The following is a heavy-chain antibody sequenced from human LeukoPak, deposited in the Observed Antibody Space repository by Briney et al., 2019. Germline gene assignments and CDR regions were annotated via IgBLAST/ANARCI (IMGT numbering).Heavy chain of an antibody. CDR2: VYYSGST. CDR1: GVSNGCSPHY. CDR3: ARHMENHEGSGSYGYFDL. Sequence: SETLSLTCVVSGVSNGCSPHYWAWIRQSPGKGLEWLANVYYSGSTYKNQSLKSRVTVSLDTSKNQFSLKLTSVTAADTALYYCARHMENHEGSGSYGYFDLWGQGTLVTVSS. J-gene: IGHJ4*02. V-gene: IGHV4-39*01. D-gene: IGHD1-26*01.